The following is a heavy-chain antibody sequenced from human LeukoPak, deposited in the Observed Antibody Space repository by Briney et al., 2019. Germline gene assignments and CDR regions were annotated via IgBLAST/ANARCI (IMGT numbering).Heavy chain of an antibody. Sequence: GGSLRLSCVASGFTFSGYSMNWVRQTPGKGLEWVSYIRSSSGNIYYADSVRGRFTISRDNAKNSLYLQMNSLRAEDTAVYFCARNLFGDYFLDYWGQGTLVTVS. D-gene: IGHD4-17*01. J-gene: IGHJ4*02. V-gene: IGHV3-48*04. CDR3: ARNLFGDYFLDY. CDR2: IRSSSGNI. CDR1: GFTFSGYS.